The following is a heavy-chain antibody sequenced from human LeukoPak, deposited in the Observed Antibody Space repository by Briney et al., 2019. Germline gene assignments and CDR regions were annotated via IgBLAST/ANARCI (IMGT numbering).Heavy chain of an antibody. CDR3: TRDWTY. Sequence: GASVKVSCKTSGYTFTNYDMNWVRQAAGQGLEWMGWVNPDSGDTGFAQKFQGRLTITTNTSARIAYMEMSGLTSEDTAVYYCTRDWTYWGPGTLVAVSS. CDR2: VNPDSGDT. D-gene: IGHD1-1*01. CDR1: GYTFTNYD. J-gene: IGHJ4*02. V-gene: IGHV1-8*01.